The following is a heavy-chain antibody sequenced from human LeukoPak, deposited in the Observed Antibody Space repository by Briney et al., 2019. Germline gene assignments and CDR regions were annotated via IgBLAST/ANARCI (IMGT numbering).Heavy chain of an antibody. D-gene: IGHD3-10*01. CDR2: ISSSSSYI. CDR3: ARGLRLLWFGESKRSLGY. CDR1: GFTFSSYS. V-gene: IGHV3-21*01. Sequence: GGSLRLSCAASGFTFSSYSMNWVRQAPGKGLEWVSSISSSSSYIYYADSVKGRFTISRDNAKNSLYLQMNSLRAEDTAVYYCARGLRLLWFGESKRSLGYWGQGTLVTVSS. J-gene: IGHJ4*02.